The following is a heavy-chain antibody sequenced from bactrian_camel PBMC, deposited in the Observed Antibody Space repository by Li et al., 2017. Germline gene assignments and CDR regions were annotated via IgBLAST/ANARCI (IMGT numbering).Heavy chain of an antibody. V-gene: IGHV3S1*01. D-gene: IGHD2*01. CDR2: IDADGRS. Sequence: HVQLVESGGGSVQAGGSLTLSCRVSGNTDRRYCMAWLRRPSGREREGVAAIDADGRSYYKDSVKDRFTVSRDNAKNSFYLQMNQLTPEDTAMYFCAAGRTRNGYCYSMSEFPEAAYNHWGQGTQVTVS. CDR3: AAGRTRNGYCYSMSEFPEAAYNH. J-gene: IGHJ4*01. CDR1: GNTDRRYC.